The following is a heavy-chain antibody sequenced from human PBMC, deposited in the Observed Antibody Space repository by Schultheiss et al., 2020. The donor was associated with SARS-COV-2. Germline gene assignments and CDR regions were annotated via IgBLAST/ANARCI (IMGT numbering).Heavy chain of an antibody. D-gene: IGHD3-22*01. CDR1: GFTFSSYA. Sequence: GGSLRLSCAPSGFTFSSYAMSWVRQAPGKGLEWVSAISGSGGSTYYADSVKGRFTISRDNSKNTLYLQMNSLRAEDTAVYYCASEKGAYYYDSSGFDYWGQGTLVTVSS. J-gene: IGHJ4*02. CDR3: ASEKGAYYYDSSGFDY. CDR2: ISGSGGST. V-gene: IGHV3-23*01.